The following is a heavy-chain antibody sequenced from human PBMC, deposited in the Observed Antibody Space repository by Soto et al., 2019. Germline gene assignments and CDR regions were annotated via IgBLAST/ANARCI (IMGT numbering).Heavy chain of an antibody. V-gene: IGHV3-23*01. J-gene: IGHJ5*02. Sequence: HPGGSLRLSCAASGFTFSSYAMSWVRQAPGKGLEWVSAISGSGGSTYYADSVKGRFTISRDNSKNTLYLQMNSLRAEDTAVYYCARDGWGRPNHIIAAAGPGGFDPWGQGTLVTVSS. CDR2: ISGSGGST. D-gene: IGHD6-13*01. CDR1: GFTFSSYA. CDR3: ARDGWGRPNHIIAAAGPGGFDP.